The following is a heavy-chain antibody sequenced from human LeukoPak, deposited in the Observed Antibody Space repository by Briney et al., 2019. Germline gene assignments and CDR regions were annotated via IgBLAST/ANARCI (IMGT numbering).Heavy chain of an antibody. V-gene: IGHV3-7*01. Sequence: PGGSLRLSCAASGFTFRSYFMVWVRQAPGKGLEWVANIKQDGSDKYYADSVKGRFTISRDNAKNSLYLEMNSLRAEDTAVYYCARAGGERWLQSVDYWGQGTLVTVSS. CDR1: GFTFRSYF. D-gene: IGHD5-24*01. CDR3: ARAGGERWLQSVDY. CDR2: IKQDGSDK. J-gene: IGHJ4*02.